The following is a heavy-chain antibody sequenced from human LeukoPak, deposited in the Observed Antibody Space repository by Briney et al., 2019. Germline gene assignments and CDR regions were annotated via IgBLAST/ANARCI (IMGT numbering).Heavy chain of an antibody. CDR2: IYYSGST. CDR3: ARGINGDLDYYYYYMDV. D-gene: IGHD4-17*01. V-gene: IGHV4-31*03. Sequence: SETLSLTCTVSGGSISSGGYYWSWIRQHPGKGLEWIGYIYYSGSTYYSPSLKSRVTISVDTSKNQFSLKLSSVTAADTAVYYCARGINGDLDYYYYYMDVWGKGTTVTVSS. J-gene: IGHJ6*03. CDR1: GGSISSGGYY.